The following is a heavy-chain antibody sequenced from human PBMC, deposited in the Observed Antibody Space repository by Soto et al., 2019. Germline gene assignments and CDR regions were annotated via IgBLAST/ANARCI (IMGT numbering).Heavy chain of an antibody. D-gene: IGHD5-12*01. CDR1: GGSISSSSYY. CDR3: ARLRRDGYNLGCYFDL. Sequence: QLQLQESGPGLVKPSETLSLTCTVSGGSISSSSYYWGWIRQPPGKGLEWIGSIYYSGSTYYNPSLKSRVTISVDTSKNQFSLKLSSVTAADTAVYYCARLRRDGYNLGCYFDLWGRGTLVTVSS. J-gene: IGHJ2*01. CDR2: IYYSGST. V-gene: IGHV4-39*01.